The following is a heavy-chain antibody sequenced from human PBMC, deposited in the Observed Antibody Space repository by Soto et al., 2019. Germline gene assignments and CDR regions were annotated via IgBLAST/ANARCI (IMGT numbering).Heavy chain of an antibody. Sequence: GGSLRLSCAASGFTFSNYWMHWVRQAPGKGLVWVSRINSDGGSTYYADSVRGRFTISRDNAKNTLYLQMNSLRAEDTALYYCARQGFESWGQGTPVTVSS. CDR1: GFTFSNYW. CDR3: ARQGFES. V-gene: IGHV3-74*01. CDR2: INSDGGST. J-gene: IGHJ4*02.